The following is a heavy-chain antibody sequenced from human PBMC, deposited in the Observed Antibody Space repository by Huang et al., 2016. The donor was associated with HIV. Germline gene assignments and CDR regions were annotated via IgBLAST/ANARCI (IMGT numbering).Heavy chain of an antibody. D-gene: IGHD4-17*01. J-gene: IGHJ4*02. CDR1: GYTFTNYD. V-gene: IGHV1-8*02. CDR2: MNPNTGNT. Sequence: QVHLVQSGAEVKKPGASVKVSCKASGYTFTNYDINWVRQAPGRGLEWMGGMNPNTGNTGFAHSFQGRVTMTRKTSITTAYMELTSLTSEDTAVYYCARSAYGDLDYWGLGTLVIVSS. CDR3: ARSAYGDLDY.